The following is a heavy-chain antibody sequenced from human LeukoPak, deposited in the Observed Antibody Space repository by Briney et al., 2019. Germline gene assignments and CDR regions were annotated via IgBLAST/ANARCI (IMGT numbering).Heavy chain of an antibody. CDR1: GFTFSSYA. V-gene: IGHV3-23*01. CDR2: ISGSGGST. J-gene: IGHJ4*02. Sequence: GGSLRLSCAASGFTFSSYAMSWVRQAPGKGLEWVSAISGSGGSTYYADSVKGRFTISRDNSKNTLYLQMNSLRVEDTAVYYCAKGLGSGYQFDYWGQGTLVTVSS. D-gene: IGHD3-22*01. CDR3: AKGLGSGYQFDY.